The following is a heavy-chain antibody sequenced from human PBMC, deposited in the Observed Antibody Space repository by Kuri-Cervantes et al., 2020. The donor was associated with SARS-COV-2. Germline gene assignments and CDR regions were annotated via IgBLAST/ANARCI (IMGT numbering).Heavy chain of an antibody. J-gene: IGHJ5*02. Sequence: ASVKVSCKASGYTFTSYAMHWVRQAPGQRLEWMGWINAGNGNTKYSQKFQGRVTITRDTSASTAYMELSSLRSEDTAVYYCAGDRINSVVVTAIDSNWFDPWGQGTLVTVSS. CDR3: AGDRINSVVVTAIDSNWFDP. CDR1: GYTFTSYA. D-gene: IGHD2-21*02. CDR2: INAGNGNT. V-gene: IGHV1-3*01.